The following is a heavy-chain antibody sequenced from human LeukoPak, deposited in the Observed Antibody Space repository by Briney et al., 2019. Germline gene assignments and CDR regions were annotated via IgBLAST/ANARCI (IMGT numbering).Heavy chain of an antibody. J-gene: IGHJ6*03. CDR3: TTLPQPFQLHPLGSSWLPPLYYYYMDV. Sequence: GGSLRLSCAASGFTVSSNYMSWVRQAPGKGLEWVGRIKSKTDGGTTDYAAPVKGRFTISRDDSKNTLYLQMNSLKTEDTAVYYCTTLPQPFQLHPLGSSWLPPLYYYYMDVWGKGTTVTVSS. V-gene: IGHV3-15*01. CDR2: IKSKTDGGTT. D-gene: IGHD6-13*01. CDR1: GFTVSSNY.